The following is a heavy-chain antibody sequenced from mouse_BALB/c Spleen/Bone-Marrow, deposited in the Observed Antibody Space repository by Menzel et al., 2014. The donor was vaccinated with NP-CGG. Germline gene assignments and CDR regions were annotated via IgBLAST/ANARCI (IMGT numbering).Heavy chain of an antibody. D-gene: IGHD2-1*01. CDR2: ISSGGSYT. J-gene: IGHJ4*01. V-gene: IGHV5-6-4*01. Sequence: DVKLVESGGGLVKPGGSLKLSCAASGFTFSSYTMSWVRQTPEKRLEWVATISSGGSYTYYPDSVKGRFTISRDNAKNTLYLQMSSLKSEDIAMYYCTRDGKGNYDYAMDYWGQGTSVTVSS. CDR3: TRDGKGNYDYAMDY. CDR1: GFTFSSYT.